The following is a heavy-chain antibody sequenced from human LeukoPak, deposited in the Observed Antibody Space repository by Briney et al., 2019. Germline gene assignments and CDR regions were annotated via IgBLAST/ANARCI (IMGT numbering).Heavy chain of an antibody. CDR2: INHSGST. CDR1: GGSFSGYY. V-gene: IGHV4-34*01. D-gene: IGHD3-22*01. CDR3: ARGIYYDSSGYYGSAYRFDY. J-gene: IGHJ4*02. Sequence: SETLSLTCAVYGGSFSGYYWSWIRQPPGKGLEWIGEINHSGSTNYNPSLKSRVTISVDTSKNQFSLKLSSVTAADTAVYYCARGIYYDSSGYYGSAYRFDYWGQGTLVTVSS.